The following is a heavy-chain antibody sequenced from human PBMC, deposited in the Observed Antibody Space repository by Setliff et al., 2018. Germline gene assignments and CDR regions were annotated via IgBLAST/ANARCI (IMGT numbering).Heavy chain of an antibody. CDR2: TIPMFGST. CDR1: GGTFSSYG. D-gene: IGHD5-18*01. V-gene: IGHV1-69*05. CDR3: AREGVDTRSSTDYRYYMDV. J-gene: IGHJ6*03. Sequence: SVKVSCKASGGTFSSYGISWVRQAPGQGLEWMGGTIPMFGSTKYAQKFQERVTIIKDESTSTAYMEVSSLRTEDTAVYYCAREGVDTRSSTDYRYYMDVWGKGTRVTVS.